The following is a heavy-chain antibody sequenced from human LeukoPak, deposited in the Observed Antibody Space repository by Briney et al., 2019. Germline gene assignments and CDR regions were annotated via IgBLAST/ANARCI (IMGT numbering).Heavy chain of an antibody. V-gene: IGHV6-1*01. J-gene: IGHJ5*02. D-gene: IGHD2-21*01. CDR2: TYYRSKWYN. Sequence: SQTLSLTCAISGDSVSTNSAAWNWIRQSPSRGLEWLGRTYYRSKWYNDYAISVKSRLTINADTSKNRFSLRLNSVTPEDTAVYYCARDELAYCGGDCFPNWFDPWGQGTLVTVSS. CDR1: GDSVSTNSAA. CDR3: ARDELAYCGGDCFPNWFDP.